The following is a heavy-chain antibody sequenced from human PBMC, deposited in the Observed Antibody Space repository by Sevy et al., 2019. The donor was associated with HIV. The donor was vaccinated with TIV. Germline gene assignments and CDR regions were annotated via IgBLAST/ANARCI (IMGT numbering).Heavy chain of an antibody. CDR1: GYTFTSYG. CDR2: ISAYNGNT. D-gene: IGHD2-2*01. V-gene: IGHV1-18*01. Sequence: ASVKVSCKASGYTFTSYGISWVRQAPGQGLEWMGWISAYNGNTNYAQKLQGRVTMTTDTSTSTAYMELRSLRSDDTAVYYCARDACSSTSCYPHIDYWGQGTLVTVSS. CDR3: ARDACSSTSCYPHIDY. J-gene: IGHJ4*02.